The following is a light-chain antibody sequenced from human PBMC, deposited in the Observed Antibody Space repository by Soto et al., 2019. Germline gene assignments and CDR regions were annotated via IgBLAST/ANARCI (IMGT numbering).Light chain of an antibody. V-gene: IGLV2-14*03. Sequence: QSALTQPASVSGSPRQSITISCIGTSSDVGGYNYVSWYQQHPGKAPKLMIYDVSNRPSGVSNRFSGSKSGNTASLTISGLQAEDEADYYCSSYSSSGTLVFGGGTKLTVL. J-gene: IGLJ2*01. CDR3: SSYSSSGTLV. CDR1: SSDVGGYNY. CDR2: DVS.